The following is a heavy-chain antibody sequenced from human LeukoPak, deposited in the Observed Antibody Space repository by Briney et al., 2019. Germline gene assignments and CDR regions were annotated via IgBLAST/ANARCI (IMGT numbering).Heavy chain of an antibody. J-gene: IGHJ4*02. CDR1: GGSFSGYY. V-gene: IGHV4-34*01. CDR3: ATRASSWWVY. CDR2: INHSGST. Sequence: SETLSLTCAVYGGSFSGYYWSWIRQPPGKGLEWIGEINHSGSTNYNPSLKSRVTISVDTSKNQFSLKLSFVTAADTAVYYCATRASSWWVYWGQGTLVTVSS. D-gene: IGHD6-13*01.